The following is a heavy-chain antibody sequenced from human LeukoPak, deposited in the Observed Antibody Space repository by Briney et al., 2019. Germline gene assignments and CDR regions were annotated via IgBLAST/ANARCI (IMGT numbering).Heavy chain of an antibody. CDR3: ARDRGRCSGGSCYPMDY. D-gene: IGHD2-15*01. CDR1: GYTFTGYY. CDR2: INPNSGGT. Sequence: ASVKVSCKASGYTFTGYYMHWVRQAPGQGLEWMGWINPNSGGTNYAQKFQGRVTMTRDTSISTAYMELSRLRSDDTAVYYCARDRGRCSGGSCYPMDYWGQGTLVTVSS. V-gene: IGHV1-2*02. J-gene: IGHJ4*02.